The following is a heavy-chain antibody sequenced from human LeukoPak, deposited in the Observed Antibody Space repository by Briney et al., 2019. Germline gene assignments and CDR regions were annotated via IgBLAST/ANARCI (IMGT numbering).Heavy chain of an antibody. D-gene: IGHD3-22*01. Sequence: GGTLRLSCAASGFTFSRNGMTWVRQAPGKGLEWVSAISGSGGSTYYADSVKGRFTISRDNSKNTLYLQMNSLRAEDTAVYYCAKDPRITMIVVVTHFQHWGQGTLVTVSS. J-gene: IGHJ1*01. CDR1: GFTFSRNG. CDR3: AKDPRITMIVVVTHFQH. CDR2: ISGSGGST. V-gene: IGHV3-23*01.